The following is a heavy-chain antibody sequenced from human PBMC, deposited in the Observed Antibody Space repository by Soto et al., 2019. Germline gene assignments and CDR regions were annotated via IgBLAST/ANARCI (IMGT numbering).Heavy chain of an antibody. J-gene: IGHJ6*02. Sequence: ASVKVSCKASGGTFSSYAISWVRQAPGQGLEWMGWISGCNGDTKYAQKVQGRVTMTIDTSTYTAYMELRSLTSDDTAIYYCAKNGQPPYYYYGMDVWGQGTTVTVSS. CDR1: GGTFSSYA. D-gene: IGHD2-8*01. CDR3: AKNGQPPYYYYGMDV. V-gene: IGHV1-18*01. CDR2: ISGCNGDT.